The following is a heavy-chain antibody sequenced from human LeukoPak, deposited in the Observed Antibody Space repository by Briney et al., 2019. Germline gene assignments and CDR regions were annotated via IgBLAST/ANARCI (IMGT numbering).Heavy chain of an antibody. V-gene: IGHV4-59*08. CDR3: VSSMLAGGGWFDP. Sequence: PSETLSLTCTVSGGSISSYYWSWIRQPPGKGLEWIGYIYYSGSTNYNPSLKSRVTISVDTSKNQFSLKLSPVTAADTAVYYCVSSMLAGGGWFDPWGQGTLVTVSS. D-gene: IGHD2/OR15-2a*01. J-gene: IGHJ5*02. CDR2: IYYSGST. CDR1: GGSISSYY.